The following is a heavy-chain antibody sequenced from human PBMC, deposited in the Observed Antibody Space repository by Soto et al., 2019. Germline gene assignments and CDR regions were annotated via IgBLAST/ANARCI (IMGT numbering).Heavy chain of an antibody. V-gene: IGHV3-7*03. Sequence: ESGGGLVQPGGSLRLSCAASGSTFSSYWMSWVRQAAGKGLEWVANIKQDGSENYYVDSVKGRFTISRDNAENSLYLQMNSLRTEDTAVYYCARVNGFYDSSGYPLQADAFDIWGQGTMVTVSS. CDR2: IKQDGSEN. D-gene: IGHD3-22*01. CDR1: GSTFSSYW. J-gene: IGHJ3*02. CDR3: ARVNGFYDSSGYPLQADAFDI.